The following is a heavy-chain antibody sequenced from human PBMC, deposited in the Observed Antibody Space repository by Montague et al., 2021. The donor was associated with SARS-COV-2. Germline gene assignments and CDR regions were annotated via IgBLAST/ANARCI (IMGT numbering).Heavy chain of an antibody. CDR2: IKQDGSEK. J-gene: IGHJ4*02. D-gene: IGHD2-2*02. Sequence: SLRLSCAAFGFTFSSYWMTWVRQAPGKGLEWVANIKQDGSEKYCVDSVKGRFTISRDNAKNSLYLQMNSLRAEDTAVYYCASRYCSGPRCYSGTYYYFDYWGQGALVTVSS. V-gene: IGHV3-7*01. CDR1: GFTFSSYW. CDR3: ASRYCSGPRCYSGTYYYFDY.